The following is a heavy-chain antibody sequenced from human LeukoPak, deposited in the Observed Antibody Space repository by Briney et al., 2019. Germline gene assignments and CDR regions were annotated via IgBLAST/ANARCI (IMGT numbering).Heavy chain of an antibody. V-gene: IGHV3-74*01. D-gene: IGHD3-22*01. CDR3: ARAPSEMGGYYPEYFRH. Sequence: PGGSLRLSCAAAGFTFSNYWMHWVRQAPGKGLVWVSRIKSDGRTNYADSVKGRFTISRDNAKNTVSLQMNSLRAEDTGVYYCARAPSEMGGYYPEYFRHWGQGTLVTVSS. CDR1: GFTFSNYW. CDR2: IKSDGRT. J-gene: IGHJ1*01.